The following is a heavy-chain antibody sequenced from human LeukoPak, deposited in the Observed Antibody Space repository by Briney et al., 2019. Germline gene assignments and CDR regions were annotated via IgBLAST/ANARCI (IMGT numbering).Heavy chain of an antibody. V-gene: IGHV1-69*13. CDR1: GGTFSSYA. CDR3: ARDRGYYGSGSYYNVFPAGP. J-gene: IGHJ5*02. D-gene: IGHD3-10*01. Sequence: SVRVSCKASGGTFSSYAISWVRQAPGQGLEWMGGIIPIFGTANYAQKFQGRVTITADDSTSTAYTELSSLRSEDTAVYYCARDRGYYGSGSYYNVFPAGPWGQGTPVSLSS. CDR2: IIPIFGTA.